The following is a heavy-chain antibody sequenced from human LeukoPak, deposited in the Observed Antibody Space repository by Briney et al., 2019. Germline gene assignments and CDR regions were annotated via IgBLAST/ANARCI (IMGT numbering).Heavy chain of an antibody. J-gene: IGHJ5*02. Sequence: SVKVSCKASGGTFSSYAISWVRQAPGQGLEWMEGIIPIFGTANYAQKFQGRVTITADESTSTAYMELSSLRSEDTAVYYCATGEGDYCSGGSCYFRFDPWGQGTLVTVSS. D-gene: IGHD2-15*01. CDR1: GGTFSSYA. CDR2: IIPIFGTA. CDR3: ATGEGDYCSGGSCYFRFDP. V-gene: IGHV1-69*13.